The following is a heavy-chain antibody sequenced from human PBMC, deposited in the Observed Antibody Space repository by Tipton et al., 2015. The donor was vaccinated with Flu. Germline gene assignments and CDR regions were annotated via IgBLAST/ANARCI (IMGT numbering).Heavy chain of an antibody. CDR3: ARRDYSNYVSDPKSWFDP. J-gene: IGHJ5*02. CDR1: GDSISSDYY. CDR2: VARTGDT. V-gene: IGHV4-38-2*02. Sequence: TLSLTCTVSGDSISSDYYWAWIRQFPGKGLEWIGTVARTGDTIYNPSPKSRVTLSIDTSKNQFSLKMKSVTATDMAVYYCARRDYSNYVSDPKSWFDPWGQGTLVAGSS. D-gene: IGHD4-11*01.